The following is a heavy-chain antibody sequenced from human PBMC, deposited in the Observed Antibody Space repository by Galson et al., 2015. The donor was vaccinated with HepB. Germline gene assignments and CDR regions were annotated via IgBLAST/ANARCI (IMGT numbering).Heavy chain of an antibody. D-gene: IGHD5-24*01. J-gene: IGHJ4*02. CDR2: IYSGGSK. Sequence: SLRLSCAASGFTVSSYYMSWARQAPGKGLEWVSVIYSGGSKYYAASVVGRFTISRDNTKNTLYHQMNSRRAEDTAVYYCARTGGMAITYYSDYWGQGTLVTVSS. CDR3: ARTGGMAITYYSDY. V-gene: IGHV3-53*01. CDR1: GFTVSSYY.